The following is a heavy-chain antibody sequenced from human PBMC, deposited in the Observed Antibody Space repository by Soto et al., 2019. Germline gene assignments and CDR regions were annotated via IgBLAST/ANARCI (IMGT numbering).Heavy chain of an antibody. D-gene: IGHD4-17*01. CDR3: ARDAKYGDYDY. V-gene: IGHV1-18*04. CDR1: CHTFTSYG. J-gene: IGHJ4*02. CDR2: ISAYNGNT. Sequence: GASVQVSCKASCHTFTSYGISWVRQAPGQGLEWMGWISAYNGNTNYAQKLQGRVTMTTDTSTSTAYMELRSLRSDDTAVYYCARDAKYGDYDYWGQGTLVTVSS.